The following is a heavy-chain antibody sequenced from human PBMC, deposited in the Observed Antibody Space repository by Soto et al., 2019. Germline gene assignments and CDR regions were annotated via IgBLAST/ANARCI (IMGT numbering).Heavy chain of an antibody. J-gene: IGHJ2*01. Sequence: QVQLVASGGGVVQPGRSLRLSCAASGFTFSSYGMHWVRQAPGKGLEWVAVIWYDGSNKYYADSVKGRFTISRDNSKNTLYLQMNSLRAEDTAVYYCAREYYGDYGYFDLWGRGTLVTVCS. CDR1: GFTFSSYG. D-gene: IGHD4-17*01. CDR2: IWYDGSNK. V-gene: IGHV3-33*01. CDR3: AREYYGDYGYFDL.